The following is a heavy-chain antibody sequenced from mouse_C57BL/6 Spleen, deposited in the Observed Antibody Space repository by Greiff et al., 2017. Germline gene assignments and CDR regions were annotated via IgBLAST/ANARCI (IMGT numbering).Heavy chain of an antibody. J-gene: IGHJ2*01. Sequence: EVQLQQSGPELVKPGASVKIPCKASGYTFTDYNMDWVKQSHGKSLEWIGDINPNNGGTIYNQKFKGKATLTVDKSSSTAYMELRSLTSEDTAVYYCARGLNYYGSSYDYFDYWGQGTTLTVSS. D-gene: IGHD1-1*01. V-gene: IGHV1-18*01. CDR3: ARGLNYYGSSYDYFDY. CDR1: GYTFTDYN. CDR2: INPNNGGT.